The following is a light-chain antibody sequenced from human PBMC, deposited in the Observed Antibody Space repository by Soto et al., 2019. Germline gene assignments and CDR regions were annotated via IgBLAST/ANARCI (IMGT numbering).Light chain of an antibody. CDR2: EDN. CDR1: SGSIASNY. V-gene: IGLV6-57*04. J-gene: IGLJ2*01. Sequence: NFMLTQPHSVSESPGKTVTISCTRSSGSIASNYVQWYQQRPGSAPTTVIYEDNQRPSGVPDRFSGSIDSSSNSASLTISGLKTEEEGDYYCPAFYNSHPGVFGGGTKVTVL. CDR3: PAFYNSHPGV.